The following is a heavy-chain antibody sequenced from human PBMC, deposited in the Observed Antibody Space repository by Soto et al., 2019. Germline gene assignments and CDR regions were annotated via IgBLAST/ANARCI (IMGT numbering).Heavy chain of an antibody. J-gene: IGHJ3*02. CDR1: VSTFSSYA. D-gene: IGHD3-22*01. CDR3: AGYYYDSSGFYAFDI. CDR2: ISGSGGST. V-gene: IGHV3-23*01. Sequence: GGSLRLSCAASVSTFSSYAMSWVRQAPGKGLEWVSAISGSGGSTYYADSVKGRFTISRDNSKNTLYLQMNSLRAEDTAVYYCAGYYYDSSGFYAFDIWGQGTMVTVSS.